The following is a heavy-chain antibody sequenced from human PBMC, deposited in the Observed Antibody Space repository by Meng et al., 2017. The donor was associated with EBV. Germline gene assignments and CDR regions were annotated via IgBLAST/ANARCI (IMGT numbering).Heavy chain of an antibody. D-gene: IGHD3-22*01. CDR2: ISAYNGNT. Sequence: QVQLGQSGAGGKKPGASVKVSCKASGYTFTSYGISWVRQAPGQGLEWMGWISAYNGNTNYAQKLQGRVTMTTDTSTSTAYMELRSLRSDDTAVYYCARDGRLYDTPSPFDYWGQGTLVTVSS. CDR3: ARDGRLYDTPSPFDY. J-gene: IGHJ4*02. CDR1: GYTFTSYG. V-gene: IGHV1-18*01.